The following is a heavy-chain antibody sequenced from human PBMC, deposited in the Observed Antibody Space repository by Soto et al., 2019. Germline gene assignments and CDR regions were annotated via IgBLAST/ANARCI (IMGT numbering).Heavy chain of an antibody. V-gene: IGHV3-30-3*01. J-gene: IGHJ4*02. CDR2: ISYDGNNE. Sequence: QVQLVESGGGVVQPGRSLRLSCAASGFTLNNYAVHWVRQAPGKGLEWVSFISYDGNNENYADSVKGRFTISRDNFENTVYLEMNSLRAEDTAVYYCARLSIDFIGKLFFAYWGQGTLVTVSS. CDR1: GFTLNNYA. CDR3: ARLSIDFIGKLFFAY. D-gene: IGHD3-16*02.